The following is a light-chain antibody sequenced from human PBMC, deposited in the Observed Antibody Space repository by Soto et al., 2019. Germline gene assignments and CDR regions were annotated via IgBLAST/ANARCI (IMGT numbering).Light chain of an antibody. V-gene: IGLV2-18*02. J-gene: IGLJ2*01. CDR1: SSDLASYNR. CDR2: GVT. CDR3: GSYTSISTWV. Sequence: QSALTQPPSVSGSPGQSVTISCTGTSSDLASYNRVSWYQRPPGTGPKLVIYGVTNRPAGVPHRFSGSKSGNTASLTLSGLQAEDEALYYCGSYTSISTWVFGGGTKLTVL.